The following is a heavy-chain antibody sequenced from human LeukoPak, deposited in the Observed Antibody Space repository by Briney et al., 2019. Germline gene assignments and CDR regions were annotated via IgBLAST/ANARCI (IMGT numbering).Heavy chain of an antibody. D-gene: IGHD3-10*01. V-gene: IGHV5-51*01. CDR2: IYPGDSDT. CDR3: ASGPRVDY. Sequence: GESLKISCKSSGYSFTNYWIGWVRQMPGKGLEWMGIIYPGDSDTRYSPSFQGQVTISADKSISTAYLQWNSLKASDTAMYHCASGPRVDYWGRGTLVTVSS. J-gene: IGHJ4*02. CDR1: GYSFTNYW.